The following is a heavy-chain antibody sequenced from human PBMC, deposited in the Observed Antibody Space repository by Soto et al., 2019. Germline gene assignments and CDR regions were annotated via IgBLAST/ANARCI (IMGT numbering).Heavy chain of an antibody. Sequence: PSETLSLASTVSGDSISGYYWSWIRQAPGKGLEWIGYTYHSGSTNYNPSLKSRVTISVDTSKNQFSLKLSSVTAADTAVYYCARAPRYYDFWSGYPNRRVFGAFDIWGQGTMVTVSS. CDR1: GDSISGYY. CDR2: TYHSGST. D-gene: IGHD3-3*01. J-gene: IGHJ3*02. V-gene: IGHV4-59*12. CDR3: ARAPRYYDFWSGYPNRRVFGAFDI.